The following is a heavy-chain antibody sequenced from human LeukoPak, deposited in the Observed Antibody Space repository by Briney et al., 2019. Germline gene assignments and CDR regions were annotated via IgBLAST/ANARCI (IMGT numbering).Heavy chain of an antibody. Sequence: PSQTLSLTCTVSRGSISSGSYYWSWIQQPAGKGLEWIGRIYTSGSTNYNPSLKSRVTISVDTSKNQFSLKLSSVTAADTAVYYCARGPHSSSLRNWFDPWGQGTLVTVSS. J-gene: IGHJ5*02. V-gene: IGHV4-61*02. CDR1: RGSISSGSYY. D-gene: IGHD6-6*01. CDR2: IYTSGST. CDR3: ARGPHSSSLRNWFDP.